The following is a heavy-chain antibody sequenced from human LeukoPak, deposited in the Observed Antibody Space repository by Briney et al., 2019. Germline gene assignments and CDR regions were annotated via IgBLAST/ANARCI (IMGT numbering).Heavy chain of an antibody. CDR2: VDPEDGET. Sequence: ATVKISCKVSGYTFTDYYMHWVQQAPGKGLEWMGLVDPEDGETIYAEKFQGRVTITADTSTDTAYMELSSLRSEDTAVYYCATDLMLGSYPPWFDPWGQGTLVTVSS. J-gene: IGHJ5*02. V-gene: IGHV1-69-2*01. D-gene: IGHD1-26*01. CDR3: ATDLMLGSYPPWFDP. CDR1: GYTFTDYY.